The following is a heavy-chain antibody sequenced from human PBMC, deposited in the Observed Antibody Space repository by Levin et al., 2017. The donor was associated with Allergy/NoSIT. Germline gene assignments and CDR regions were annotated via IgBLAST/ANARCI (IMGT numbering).Heavy chain of an antibody. J-gene: IGHJ4*02. Sequence: ASVKVSCKASGYTFTGYYMHWVRQAPGQGLEWMGRINPNSGGTNYAQKFQGRVTMTRDTSISTAYMELSRLRSDDTAVYYCARRAVATRTYYFDYWGQGTLVTVSS. D-gene: IGHD6-19*01. CDR2: INPNSGGT. V-gene: IGHV1-2*06. CDR1: GYTFTGYY. CDR3: ARRAVATRTYYFDY.